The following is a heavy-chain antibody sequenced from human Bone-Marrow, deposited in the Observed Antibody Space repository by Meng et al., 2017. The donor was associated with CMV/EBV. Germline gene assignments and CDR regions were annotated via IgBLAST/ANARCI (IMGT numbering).Heavy chain of an antibody. V-gene: IGHV3-30*02. CDR3: ARDPDFSDSSGYYLDY. CDR1: GFTFSSYG. CDR2: IRYDGSNK. D-gene: IGHD3-22*01. Sequence: GGSLRLSCAASGFTFSSYGMHWVRQAPGKGLEWVAFIRYDGSNKYYADSVKGRFTISRDNSKNTLYLQMNSLRAEDTAVYYCARDPDFSDSSGYYLDYWGQGTLVTVSS. J-gene: IGHJ4*02.